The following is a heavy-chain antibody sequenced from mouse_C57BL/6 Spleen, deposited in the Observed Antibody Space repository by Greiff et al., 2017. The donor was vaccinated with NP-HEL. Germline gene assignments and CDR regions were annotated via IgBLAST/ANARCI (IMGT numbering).Heavy chain of an antibody. CDR3: ARVQAVWDLDY. V-gene: IGHV1-64*01. CDR2: IHPNSGST. Sequence: QVQLQQSGAELVKPGASVKLSCKASGYTFTSYWMHWVKQRPGQGLEWIGMIHPNSGSTNYNEKFKSKATLTVDKSSSTAYMQLSSLTSEDSAVYYCARVQAVWDLDYWGQGTTLTVSS. J-gene: IGHJ2*01. CDR1: GYTFTSYW. D-gene: IGHD4-1*01.